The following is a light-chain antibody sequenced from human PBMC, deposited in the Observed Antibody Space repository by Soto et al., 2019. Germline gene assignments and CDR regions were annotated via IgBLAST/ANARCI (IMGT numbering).Light chain of an antibody. CDR2: NNN. V-gene: IGLV1-44*01. J-gene: IGLJ1*01. Sequence: QSVLTQPPSASGTPGQRVTISCSGSSSNIGSNTVNWYQQLPGTAPKLLIYNNNQRPSGVPDRTSGSKSGTSASLAIGGLQSEDEADYYCAAWDDSLNGFYVFGTGTKVTVL. CDR3: AAWDDSLNGFYV. CDR1: SSNIGSNT.